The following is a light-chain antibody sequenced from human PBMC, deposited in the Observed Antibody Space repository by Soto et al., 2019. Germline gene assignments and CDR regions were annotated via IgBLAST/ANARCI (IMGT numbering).Light chain of an antibody. J-gene: IGLJ1*01. CDR2: EVS. V-gene: IGLV2-14*03. CDR1: SSDVGAYNY. Sequence: QSALTQPASVSGSPGQSITISCTGTSSDVGAYNYVSWYQQHAGKAPKLKIYEVSNRPSGVSNRFSGSKSGNTASLTISGLRSEDEADYYCSSYTRSGTLNYVFGTGTKLTVL. CDR3: SSYTRSGTLNYV.